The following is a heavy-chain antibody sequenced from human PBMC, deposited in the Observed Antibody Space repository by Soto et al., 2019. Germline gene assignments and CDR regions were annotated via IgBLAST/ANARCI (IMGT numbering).Heavy chain of an antibody. Sequence: SETLSLTCAVSDGSFSGYYWSWIRQPPGKGLEWIGEINHVGNTNYNPSLKSRVTISVDPSKKQFSLNLSSVTAADTAVYYCASGIRGVGAAGAVAWFDPWGQGTLVTVSS. D-gene: IGHD6-13*01. CDR3: ASGIRGVGAAGAVAWFDP. CDR2: INHVGNT. J-gene: IGHJ5*02. V-gene: IGHV4-34*01. CDR1: DGSFSGYY.